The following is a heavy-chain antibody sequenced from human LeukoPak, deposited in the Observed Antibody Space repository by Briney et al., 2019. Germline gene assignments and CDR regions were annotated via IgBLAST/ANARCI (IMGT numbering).Heavy chain of an antibody. V-gene: IGHV1-18*01. CDR3: ARDWVVGVVVVAAGY. CDR1: GYPFTSYG. J-gene: IGHJ4*02. D-gene: IGHD2-15*01. Sequence: ASVKVSCKASGYPFTSYGISWVRQAPGQGFEWMGWISTYNGNTNYAQKFQDIVTMTTDTSTSTAYMELKSLRSDDTAVYYCARDWVVGVVVVAAGYWGQGTLVTVSS. CDR2: ISTYNGNT.